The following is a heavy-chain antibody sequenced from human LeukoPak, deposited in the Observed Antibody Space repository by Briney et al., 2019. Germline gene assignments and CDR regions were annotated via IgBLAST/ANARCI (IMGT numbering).Heavy chain of an antibody. Sequence: WGALRLSRAASGFTLSFYIMNWVRQAPGKGLEWVSSISSSSSSIYYADSVQGRFTISRDNAKDSLYLQMNSLRAEDTAIYYCARELVTSSYWGQGTLVTVSS. D-gene: IGHD4-23*01. CDR1: GFTLSFYI. V-gene: IGHV3-21*01. CDR2: ISSSSSSI. J-gene: IGHJ4*02. CDR3: ARELVTSSY.